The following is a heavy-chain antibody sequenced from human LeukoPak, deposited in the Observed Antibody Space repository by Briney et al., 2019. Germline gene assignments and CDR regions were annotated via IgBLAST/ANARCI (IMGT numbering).Heavy chain of an antibody. CDR1: GFTFSGSA. CDR3: TRHDSSSSRYDY. V-gene: IGHV3-73*01. J-gene: IGHJ4*02. D-gene: IGHD6-13*01. CDR2: IRSKANSYAT. Sequence: GGSLRLSCAASGFTFSGSAMHWVRQASGKGQEWVGRIRSKANSYATAYAASVKGRFTISRDDSKNTAYLQMNSLKTEDTAVYYCTRHDSSSSRYDYWGQGTLVTVSS.